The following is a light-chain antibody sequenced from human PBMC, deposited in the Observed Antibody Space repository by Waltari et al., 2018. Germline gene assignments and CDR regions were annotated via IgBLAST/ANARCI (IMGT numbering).Light chain of an antibody. CDR3: QQYNSYSVYT. CDR2: DAS. V-gene: IGKV1-5*01. J-gene: IGKJ2*01. CDR1: QSIRSW. Sequence: DIQMTQSPSTLSASVGDRVTMTCRASQSIRSWLAWYQQKPGKAHKLLIYDASRLASGVPSRFSGSGSGTEFTLSISSLQPDDFATYYCQQYNSYSVYTFGQGTKLEIK.